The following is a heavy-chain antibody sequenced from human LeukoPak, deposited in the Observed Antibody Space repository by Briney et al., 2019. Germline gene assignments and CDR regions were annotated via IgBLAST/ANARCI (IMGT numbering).Heavy chain of an antibody. J-gene: IGHJ4*02. V-gene: IGHV1-2*02. Sequence: ASVKVSCKASGYXFTAYYIHWVRQAPGQGLEWMGWINPKSGGTKYAQKFQGRVTMTRGTSISTTYMELTSLRSDDTAVYYCARTLMQFDYWGQGTLVTVSS. CDR3: ARTLMQFDY. CDR1: GYXFTAYY. CDR2: INPKSGGT.